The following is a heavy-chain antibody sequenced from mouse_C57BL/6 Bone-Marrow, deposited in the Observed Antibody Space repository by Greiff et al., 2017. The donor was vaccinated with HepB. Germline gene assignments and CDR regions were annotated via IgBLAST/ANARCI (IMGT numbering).Heavy chain of an antibody. CDR3: ARYYYGSISWFAY. V-gene: IGHV1-61*01. J-gene: IGHJ3*01. CDR2: IYPSDSET. Sequence: QVQLQQPGAELVRPGSSVKLSCKASGYTFTSYWMDWVKQRPGQGLEWIGNIYPSDSETHYNQKFKDKATLTVDKSSSTAYMQLSSLTSEDSAVYYCARYYYGSISWFAYWGQGTLVTVSA. D-gene: IGHD1-1*01. CDR1: GYTFTSYW.